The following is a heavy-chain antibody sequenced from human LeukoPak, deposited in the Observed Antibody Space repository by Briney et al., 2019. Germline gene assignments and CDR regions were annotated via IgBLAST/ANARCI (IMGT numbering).Heavy chain of an antibody. Sequence: GGSLRLSCAASGFVFGDYGMHWVRQAPGKGLEWVTMVRNDGSDKYYADSVKGRFTISRDNSKNTLYLQMNSLRPEDTAVYYCAKHYYGSGSRKYYFDYWGQGTLVTVSS. CDR3: AKHYYGSGSRKYYFDY. D-gene: IGHD3-10*01. V-gene: IGHV3-30*02. CDR2: VRNDGSDK. J-gene: IGHJ4*02. CDR1: GFVFGDYG.